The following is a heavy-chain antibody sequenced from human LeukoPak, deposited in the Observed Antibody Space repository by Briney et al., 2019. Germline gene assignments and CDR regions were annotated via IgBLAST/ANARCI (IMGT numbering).Heavy chain of an antibody. Sequence: HSGGSLRLSCAASGFTFSSYAMSWVRQAPGKGLECVSAISGSGGSTYYADSVKGRFTISRDNSKNTLYLQMNSLRAEDTAVYYCAKLAYYDILTGAWAYFDYWGQGTLVTVSS. CDR2: ISGSGGST. V-gene: IGHV3-23*01. J-gene: IGHJ4*02. CDR3: AKLAYYDILTGAWAYFDY. CDR1: GFTFSSYA. D-gene: IGHD3-9*01.